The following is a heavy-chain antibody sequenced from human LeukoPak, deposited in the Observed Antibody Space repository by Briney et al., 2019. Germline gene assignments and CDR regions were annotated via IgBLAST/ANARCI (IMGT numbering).Heavy chain of an antibody. J-gene: IGHJ3*02. CDR2: ISGDGART. Sequence: GGSLRLSCAASGFSFNNYVMSWVRQAPGKGLEWVSAISGDGARTYYADSVKGRFTISRDNSKNTLYLRMNSLRAEDTAVYYCAKFLMIVVVPDAFDIWGQGTMVTVSS. D-gene: IGHD3-22*01. CDR3: AKFLMIVVVPDAFDI. CDR1: GFSFNNYV. V-gene: IGHV3-23*01.